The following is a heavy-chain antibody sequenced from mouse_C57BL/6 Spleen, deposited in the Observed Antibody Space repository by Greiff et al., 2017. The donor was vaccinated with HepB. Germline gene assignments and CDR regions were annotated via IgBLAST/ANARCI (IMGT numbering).Heavy chain of an antibody. CDR3: ARGYFDV. J-gene: IGHJ1*03. CDR2: ISSGSSTI. Sequence: DVQLQESGGGLVKPGGSLKLSCAASGFPFRDYGMHWVRQAPEKGLEWVAYISSGSSTIYYADTVKGRFTISRDNAKNTLFLQMTRLRSEDTAMYDCARGYFDVWGTGTTVTVSS. V-gene: IGHV5-17*01. CDR1: GFPFRDYG.